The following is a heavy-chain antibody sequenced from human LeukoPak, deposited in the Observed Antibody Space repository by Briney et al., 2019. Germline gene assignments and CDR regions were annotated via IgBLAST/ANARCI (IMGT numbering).Heavy chain of an antibody. D-gene: IGHD4-23*01. CDR3: ARDRSVVIHDALDV. J-gene: IGHJ3*01. CDR2: INPVGGST. CDR1: GYSFTSFY. Sequence: GASVKVSCKASGYSFTSFYIHWVRQAPGQGLEWMGIINPVGGSTTYAQKFQGRVTMTRDTSTSTLYMELSSLRSEDTAVYYCARDRSVVIHDALDVWGQGTMVTVSP. V-gene: IGHV1-46*01.